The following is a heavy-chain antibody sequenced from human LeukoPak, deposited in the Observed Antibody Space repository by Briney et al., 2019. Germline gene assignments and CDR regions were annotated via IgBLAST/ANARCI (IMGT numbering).Heavy chain of an antibody. Sequence: ASVKVPCKASGYTFTSYYMHWVRQAPGQGLEWMGIINPSGGSTSYAQKFQGRVTMTRDTSTSTVYMELSSLRSEDTAVYYCARDGFSVGDGYNLYYWGQGTLVTVSS. CDR3: ARDGFSVGDGYNLYY. V-gene: IGHV1-46*01. D-gene: IGHD5-24*01. J-gene: IGHJ4*02. CDR1: GYTFTSYY. CDR2: INPSGGST.